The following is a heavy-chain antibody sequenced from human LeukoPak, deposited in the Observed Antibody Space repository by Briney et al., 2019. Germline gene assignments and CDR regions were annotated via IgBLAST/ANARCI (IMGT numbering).Heavy chain of an antibody. J-gene: IGHJ4*02. CDR1: GFTFSGSA. CDR2: IRSKANSYAT. V-gene: IGHV3-73*01. Sequence: GGSLRLSCAASGFTFSGSAMHWVRQASGKGLEWVGRIRSKANSYATAYAASVKGRFTISRDDSKNTAYLQMNSLKTEDTAVYYCTRNFDWSFDYWGQGTLVTVSS. D-gene: IGHD3-9*01. CDR3: TRNFDWSFDY.